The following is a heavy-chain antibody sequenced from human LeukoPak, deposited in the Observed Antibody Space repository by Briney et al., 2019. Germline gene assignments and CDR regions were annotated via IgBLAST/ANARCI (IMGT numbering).Heavy chain of an antibody. J-gene: IGHJ4*02. Sequence: GGSLRLSCAASGFTFSSYSMNWVRQALGKGLEWVSYISSSSSTIYYADFVKGRFTISRDNAKNSLYLQMNSLRAEDTAVYYCARKTHYDYWGQGTLVTVSS. CDR3: ARKTHYDY. CDR2: ISSSSSTI. V-gene: IGHV3-48*01. CDR1: GFTFSSYS.